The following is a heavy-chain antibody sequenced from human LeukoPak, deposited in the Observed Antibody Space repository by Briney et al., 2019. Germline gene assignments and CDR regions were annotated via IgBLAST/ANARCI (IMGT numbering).Heavy chain of an antibody. Sequence: GGSLRLSCAASGFTFSSYSMNWVRQAPGKGLEWVSSISSSSSYIYYADSVKGRFTISRDNSKNTLYLQMNSLRAEDTAVYYCAKTGVVVAIEDYWGQGTLVTVSS. CDR2: ISSSSSYI. CDR3: AKTGVVVAIEDY. V-gene: IGHV3-21*04. D-gene: IGHD2-15*01. J-gene: IGHJ4*02. CDR1: GFTFSSYS.